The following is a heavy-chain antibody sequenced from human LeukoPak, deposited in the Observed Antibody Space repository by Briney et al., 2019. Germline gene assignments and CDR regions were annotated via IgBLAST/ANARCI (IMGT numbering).Heavy chain of an antibody. CDR3: AKAPVTTCSGAYCYPFDY. V-gene: IGHV3-23*01. J-gene: IGHJ4*02. Sequence: GGSLRLSCAASGFTLSSYAMSWVRQGPGKGLEWVSAISVSGNTYHADSVKGRFTISRDSYKNTLYLQMNSLRAEDAAAYYCAKAPVTTCSGAYCYPFDYWGQGTLVTVSS. CDR1: GFTLSSYA. CDR2: ISVSGNT. D-gene: IGHD2-15*01.